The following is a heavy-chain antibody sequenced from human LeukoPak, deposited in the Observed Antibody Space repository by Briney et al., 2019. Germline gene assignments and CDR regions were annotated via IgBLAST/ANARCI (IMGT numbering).Heavy chain of an antibody. V-gene: IGHV3-23*01. Sequence: GGSLRLSCAASGFTFSNYGLSWVRQAPGKGLEWVSGITGSGGSTYYADSVKGRFTISRDNAKNSLYLQMNSLRAEDTALYHCARESRYGDYDYWGQGTLVTVSS. CDR3: ARESRYGDYDY. D-gene: IGHD4-17*01. J-gene: IGHJ4*02. CDR2: ITGSGGST. CDR1: GFTFSNYG.